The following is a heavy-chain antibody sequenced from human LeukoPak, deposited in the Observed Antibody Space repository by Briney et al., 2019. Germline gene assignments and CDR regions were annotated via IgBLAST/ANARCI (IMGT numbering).Heavy chain of an antibody. J-gene: IGHJ3*02. Sequence: GGSLRLSCAASGFTFSSYAMHWVRQAPGKGLEWVAVISYDGSNKYYADSVKGRFTISRDNAKNSLYLQMNSLRAEDTAVYYCARDKGAFDIWGQGTMVTVSS. CDR3: ARDKGAFDI. CDR2: ISYDGSNK. V-gene: IGHV3-30*04. CDR1: GFTFSSYA.